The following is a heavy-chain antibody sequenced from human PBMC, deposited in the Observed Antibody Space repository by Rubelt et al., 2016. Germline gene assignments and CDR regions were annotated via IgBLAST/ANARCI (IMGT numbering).Heavy chain of an antibody. Sequence: QVQLVQSGAEVKKPGSSVKFSCKASGGTFSSYAISWVRQAPGQGLEWMGRIIPILGIANYAQKFQGRVTITADKSTSTAYMELSSLRSEDTAVYYCARDSYGGNSKAYWGQGTLVTVSS. CDR3: ARDSYGGNSKAY. D-gene: IGHD4-23*01. J-gene: IGHJ4*02. V-gene: IGHV1-69*09. CDR2: IIPILGIA. CDR1: GGTFSSYA.